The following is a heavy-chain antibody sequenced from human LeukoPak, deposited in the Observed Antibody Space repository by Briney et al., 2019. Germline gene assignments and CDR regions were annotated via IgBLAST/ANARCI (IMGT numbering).Heavy chain of an antibody. Sequence: GGSLRLSCAASGFTFSSYEMNWARQAPGKGLEWVSSISSETINIYYADSVKGRFTISRDNAKNSLYLQMNNVRVEDTAIYYCAVDGRSGSGRWFDPWGQGTLVTVSP. V-gene: IGHV3-48*03. J-gene: IGHJ5*02. D-gene: IGHD5-12*01. CDR1: GFTFSSYE. CDR2: ISSETINI. CDR3: AVDGRSGSGRWFDP.